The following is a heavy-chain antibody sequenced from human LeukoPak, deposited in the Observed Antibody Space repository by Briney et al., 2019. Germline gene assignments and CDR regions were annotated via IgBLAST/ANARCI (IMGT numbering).Heavy chain of an antibody. CDR3: ARFTTDSSGYYYGYYYHYMGV. CDR2: IYYSGST. D-gene: IGHD3-22*01. CDR1: GGSISSSSYY. J-gene: IGHJ6*03. Sequence: SETLSLTCTVSGGSISSSSYYWGWIRQPPGKGLEWIGSIYYSGSTYYNPSLKSRVTISVDTSKNQFSLKLSSVTAADTAVYYCARFTTDSSGYYYGYYYHYMGVWGKGTTVTVSS. V-gene: IGHV4-39*07.